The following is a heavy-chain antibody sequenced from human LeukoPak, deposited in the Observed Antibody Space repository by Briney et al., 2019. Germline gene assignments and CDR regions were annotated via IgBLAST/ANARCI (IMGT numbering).Heavy chain of an antibody. D-gene: IGHD3-16*01. CDR3: ASGGGIPTRQKNWYDL. CDR1: GGTISSYY. CDR2: IYYSGST. J-gene: IGHJ5*02. V-gene: IGHV4-59*01. Sequence: PSETLSLTCTVSGGTISSYYWRWIRQPPGKGLEWIGYIYYSGSTNYNPSLKSRVTISVDTSKNQFSLKLSSVTAADTAVYYCASGGGIPTRQKNWYDLWGQGTLVTVSS.